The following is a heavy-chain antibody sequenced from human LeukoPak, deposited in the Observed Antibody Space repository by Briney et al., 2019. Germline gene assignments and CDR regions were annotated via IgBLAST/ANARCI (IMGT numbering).Heavy chain of an antibody. J-gene: IGHJ4*02. Sequence: GRSLRLSCAASGFTFSSYWMHWVRQAPGKGLVWVSRINSDGSSTNYADSVKGRFTISRDNAKNTLYLQMNSLRAEDTAVYYCARAPSPFDYGDPGDPPRASDYWGQGTLVTVSS. CDR3: ARAPSPFDYGDPGDPPRASDY. CDR1: GFTFSSYW. D-gene: IGHD4-17*01. V-gene: IGHV3-74*01. CDR2: INSDGSST.